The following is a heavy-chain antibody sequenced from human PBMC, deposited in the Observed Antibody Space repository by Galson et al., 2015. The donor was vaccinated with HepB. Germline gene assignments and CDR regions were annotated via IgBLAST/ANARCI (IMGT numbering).Heavy chain of an antibody. Sequence: SLRLSCAASGFTFSSYAMHWVRQAPGKGLEWVAVISYDGSNKYYADSVKGRFTISRDNSKNTLYLQMNSLRAEDTAVYYCASKDILTGPDYYGMDVWGQGTTVTVSS. J-gene: IGHJ6*02. V-gene: IGHV3-30-3*01. D-gene: IGHD3-9*01. CDR2: ISYDGSNK. CDR3: ASKDILTGPDYYGMDV. CDR1: GFTFSSYA.